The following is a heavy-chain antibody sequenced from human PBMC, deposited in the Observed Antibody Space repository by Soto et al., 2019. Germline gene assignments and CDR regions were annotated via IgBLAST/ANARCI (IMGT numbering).Heavy chain of an antibody. CDR1: GDTLSNYA. D-gene: IGHD2-21*02. J-gene: IGHJ4*02. CDR2: IIPILAIL. V-gene: IGHV1-69*13. Sequence: SVKVSCKASGDTLSNYAISWVRQAPGQGLEWMGGIIPILAILKYAQRFQGRVTITADESTGTANMELSSLRSGDTAIYYCASRVYGGNSWFFVFWGQGTLVTVSS. CDR3: ASRVYGGNSWFFVF.